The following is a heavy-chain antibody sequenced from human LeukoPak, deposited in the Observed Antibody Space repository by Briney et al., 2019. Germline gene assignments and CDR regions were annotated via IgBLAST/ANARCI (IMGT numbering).Heavy chain of an antibody. CDR2: ISSSSSYI. D-gene: IGHD4-17*01. CDR1: GFTFSSYS. J-gene: IGHJ4*02. V-gene: IGHV3-21*01. Sequence: GGSLRLSCAASGFTFSSYSMNWVRQAPGKGLEWVSSISSSSSYIYYADSVKGRFTISRDNAKNSLYLQMNSLRAEDTAVYYCARDKWTTGTTHWGQGTLVTVSS. CDR3: ARDKWTTGTTH.